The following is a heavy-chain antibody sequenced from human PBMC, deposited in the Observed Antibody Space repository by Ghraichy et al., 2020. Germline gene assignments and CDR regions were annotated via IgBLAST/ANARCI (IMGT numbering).Heavy chain of an antibody. D-gene: IGHD2-2*01. CDR1: GGTFSSYA. Sequence: KVSCKASGGTFSSYAISWVRQAPGQGLEWMGGIIPIFGTANYAQKFQGRVTITADESTSTAYMELSSLRSEDTAVYYCASRRLGYCSSTSCYPYYGMDVWGQGTTVTVSS. CDR2: IIPIFGTA. J-gene: IGHJ6*02. CDR3: ASRRLGYCSSTSCYPYYGMDV. V-gene: IGHV1-69*01.